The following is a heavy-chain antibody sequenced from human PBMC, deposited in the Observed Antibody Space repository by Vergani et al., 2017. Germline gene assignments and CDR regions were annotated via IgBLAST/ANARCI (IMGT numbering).Heavy chain of an antibody. V-gene: IGHV4-39*01. Sequence: QLQLQESGPGLVKPSETLSLTCTVSGGSISSSSYYWGWIRQPPGKGLEWIGSIYYSGSTYYNPSLKSRVTISVDTSKNQFSLKLSSVTAADTAVYYCASHCEGYYDSTPDAFDIWGQGTMVTVSS. CDR2: IYYSGST. CDR3: ASHCEGYYDSTPDAFDI. J-gene: IGHJ3*02. D-gene: IGHD3-22*01. CDR1: GGSISSSSYY.